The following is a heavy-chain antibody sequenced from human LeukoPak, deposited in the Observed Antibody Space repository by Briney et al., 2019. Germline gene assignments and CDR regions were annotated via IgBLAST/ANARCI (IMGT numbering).Heavy chain of an antibody. V-gene: IGHV4-31*03. CDR3: ARGQVDTAMVSPGYFDY. D-gene: IGHD5-18*01. CDR2: IYYSGST. CDR1: GGSISSGGYY. J-gene: IGHJ4*02. Sequence: SETLSLTCTVSGGSISSGGYYWSWIRQHPGKGLEWIGYIYYSGSTYYNPSLKSRVTISVDTSKNQFSLKLSSVTAADTAVYYCARGQVDTAMVSPGYFDYWGQGTLVTVSS.